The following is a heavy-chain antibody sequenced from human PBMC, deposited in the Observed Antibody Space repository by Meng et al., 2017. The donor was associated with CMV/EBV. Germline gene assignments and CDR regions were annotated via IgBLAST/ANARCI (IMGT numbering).Heavy chain of an antibody. V-gene: IGHV1-18*01. Sequence: ASVKVSCKASGYTFTSYGISWVRQAPGQGLEWMGWISAYNGNTNYAQKLQGRVTMTTDTSTSTAYRGLRSLGSDDTAVYCCARGGVVPAASVYGMDVWGQGTTVTVSS. CDR2: ISAYNGNT. D-gene: IGHD2-2*01. CDR3: ARGGVVPAASVYGMDV. J-gene: IGHJ6*02. CDR1: GYTFTSYG.